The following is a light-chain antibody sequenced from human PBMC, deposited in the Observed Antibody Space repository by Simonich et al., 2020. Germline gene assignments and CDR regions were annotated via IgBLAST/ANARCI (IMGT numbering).Light chain of an antibody. V-gene: IGKV1-5*03. Sequence: DIQMTQSPSTLSASVRDRVTITCRASQSISSWLAWYQQKPGTAPKLLIYKASSLESGVPSRFSGSGSGTEFTLTISSLQPDDFATYYCQQYNSYHTFGQGTKLEIK. J-gene: IGKJ2*01. CDR1: QSISSW. CDR3: QQYNSYHT. CDR2: KAS.